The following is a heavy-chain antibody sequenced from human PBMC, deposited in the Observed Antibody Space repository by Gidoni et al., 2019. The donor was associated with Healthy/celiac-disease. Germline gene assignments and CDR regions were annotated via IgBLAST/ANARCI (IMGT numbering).Heavy chain of an antibody. Sequence: EVQLVESGGGLVQPGGSLRLSCAASGFTVSSNYMGWVRPAPGKGRGWVSVIYSGGSTYYADSVRGRFTISRDNSKNTLYLQRNSLRAEDTAVYYCARDSVGIAVAGTGDAFDIWGQGTMVTVSS. D-gene: IGHD6-19*01. CDR3: ARDSVGIAVAGTGDAFDI. CDR1: GFTVSSNY. V-gene: IGHV3-66*01. CDR2: IYSGGST. J-gene: IGHJ3*02.